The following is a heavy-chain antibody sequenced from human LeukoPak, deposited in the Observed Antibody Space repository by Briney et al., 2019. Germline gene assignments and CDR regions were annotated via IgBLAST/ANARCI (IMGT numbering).Heavy chain of an antibody. Sequence: SETLSLTCAVYGGSFSGYYWSWIRQPPGKGLEWIGEINHSGSTNYNPSLKSRVTISVDTSKNQFSLKLSSVTAADTAVYYCARRYCSSTSCYTWQLNWFYPWGQGTLVTVSS. CDR3: ARRYCSSTSCYTWQLNWFYP. CDR2: INHSGST. V-gene: IGHV4-34*01. CDR1: GGSFSGYY. J-gene: IGHJ5*02. D-gene: IGHD2-2*02.